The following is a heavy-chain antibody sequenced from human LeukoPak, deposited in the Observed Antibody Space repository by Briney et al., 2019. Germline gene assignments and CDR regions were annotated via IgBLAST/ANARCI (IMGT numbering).Heavy chain of an antibody. CDR3: ARVHPTDWFDP. CDR1: GYSISSGYY. V-gene: IGHV4-38-2*02. Sequence: SETLSLTCTVSGYSISSGYYWGWIRQPPGKGLEWIGSIYHSGSTYYNPSLKSRVTISVDTSKNQFSLKLSSVTAADTAVYYCARVHPTDWFDPWGQGTLVTVSS. CDR2: IYHSGST. J-gene: IGHJ5*02.